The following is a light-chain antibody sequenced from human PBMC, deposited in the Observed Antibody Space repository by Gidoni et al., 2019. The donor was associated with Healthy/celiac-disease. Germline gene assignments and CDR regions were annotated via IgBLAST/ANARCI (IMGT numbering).Light chain of an antibody. J-gene: IGLJ1*01. CDR2: DVS. V-gene: IGLV2-14*03. CDR3: SSYTSSSTLDV. CDR1: SSDVGGYSY. Sequence: QSALTQPASVSGSPGQSITISCTGTSSDVGGYSYVSWDQQHPGKAPKLMIYDVSNRPSGVSNRFSGSKSGNTASLTISGLQAEDEADYYCSSYTSSSTLDVFGTGTKVTVL.